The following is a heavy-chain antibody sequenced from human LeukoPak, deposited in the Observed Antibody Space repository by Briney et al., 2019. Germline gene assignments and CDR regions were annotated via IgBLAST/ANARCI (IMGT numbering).Heavy chain of an antibody. CDR2: IKSKTDGGTT. CDR1: GFTFSSYW. V-gene: IGHV3-15*01. CDR3: TTVYWPGDWLRDY. J-gene: IGHJ4*02. Sequence: PGGSLRLSCAASGFTFSSYWMSWVRQAPGKGLEWVGRIKSKTDGGTTDYAAPVKGRFTISRDDSKNTLYLQMNSLKTEDTAVYYCTTVYWPGDWLRDYWGQGTLVTVSS. D-gene: IGHD3-10*01.